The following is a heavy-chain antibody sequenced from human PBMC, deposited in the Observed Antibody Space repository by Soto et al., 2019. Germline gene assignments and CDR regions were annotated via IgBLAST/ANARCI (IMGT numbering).Heavy chain of an antibody. J-gene: IGHJ6*02. CDR3: ARRIAARRGYYYGMDV. CDR2: ISAYNGNT. D-gene: IGHD6-6*01. CDR1: GYTFTSSG. V-gene: IGHV1-18*01. Sequence: QVQLVQSGAEVKKPGASVNVSCKASGYTFTSSGISWVRQAPGHGLEWMGWISAYNGNTNYAQKLQGRVTMTTDTSTSTAYMELRSLRSDDTAVYYCARRIAARRGYYYGMDVWGQGTTVTVSS.